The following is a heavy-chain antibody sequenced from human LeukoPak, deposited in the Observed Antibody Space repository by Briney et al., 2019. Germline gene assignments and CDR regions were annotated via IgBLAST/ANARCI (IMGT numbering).Heavy chain of an antibody. Sequence: GGSLRLSCAASGFTFSSYAMSWVRQAPGKGLEWVSAISGSGDSTYYADSVKGRFTISRDNSKNTLYLQMSSLRAEDTAVYYCAKNVRWSTFDYWGQGTLVTVSS. J-gene: IGHJ4*02. CDR1: GFTFSSYA. D-gene: IGHD4-17*01. V-gene: IGHV3-23*01. CDR3: AKNVRWSTFDY. CDR2: ISGSGDST.